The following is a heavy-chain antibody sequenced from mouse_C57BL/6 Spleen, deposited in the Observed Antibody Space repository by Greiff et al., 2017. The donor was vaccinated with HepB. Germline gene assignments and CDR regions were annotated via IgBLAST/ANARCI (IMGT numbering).Heavy chain of an antibody. J-gene: IGHJ2*01. Sequence: QVQLQQSGPELVKPGASVKISCKASGYAFSSSWMNWVKQRPGKGLEWIGRIYPGDGDTNYNGKFKGKATLTADKSSSTAYMQLSSLTSEDSAVYFCAREGGYGYDYWGQGTTLTVSS. D-gene: IGHD2-2*01. CDR3: AREGGYGYDY. V-gene: IGHV1-82*01. CDR2: IYPGDGDT. CDR1: GYAFSSSW.